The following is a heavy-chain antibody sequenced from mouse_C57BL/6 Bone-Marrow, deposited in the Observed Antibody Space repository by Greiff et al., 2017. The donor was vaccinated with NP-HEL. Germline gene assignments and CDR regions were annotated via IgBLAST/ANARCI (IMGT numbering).Heavy chain of an antibody. D-gene: IGHD4-1*01. CDR3: ARVPLNWDYFDY. CDR2: ISAGGSYT. Sequence: DVKLVESGGGLVKPGGSLKLSCAASGFTFSSYAMSWVRQTPEKRLEWVATISAGGSYTYYPDNVKGRFTIARDNAKNNLYLQLSHLKSEDTAMYYCARVPLNWDYFDYWGQGTTITVSS. V-gene: IGHV5-4*03. CDR1: GFTFSSYA. J-gene: IGHJ2*01.